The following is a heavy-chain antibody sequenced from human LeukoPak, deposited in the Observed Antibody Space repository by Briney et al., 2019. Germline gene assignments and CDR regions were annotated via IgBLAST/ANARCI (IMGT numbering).Heavy chain of an antibody. CDR1: GFTFSSYA. D-gene: IGHD1-26*01. CDR3: ARGLGPSGSYIR. Sequence: GRSLRLSCAASGFTFSSYAMHWVRQAPGKGLEWVAVISYDGSNKYYADSVKDRFTISRDNSENTLYLQMNSLRAEDTAVYYCARGLGPSGSYIRWGQGTLVTVSS. J-gene: IGHJ4*02. V-gene: IGHV3-30*01. CDR2: ISYDGSNK.